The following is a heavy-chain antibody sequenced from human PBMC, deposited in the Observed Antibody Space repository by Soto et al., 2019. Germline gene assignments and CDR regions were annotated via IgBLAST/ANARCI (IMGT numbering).Heavy chain of an antibody. Sequence: GGSLRLSCVGSGYTFSEYWMSWVRQAPGKGLEWVANIKQDGSEKNYVTSVEGRFIISRDNTKNSLYLQMNSLRAEDTALYYCASRPPGGTYFGVFDYWGPGTQVTVSS. CDR3: ASRPPGGTYFGVFDY. CDR1: GYTFSEYW. D-gene: IGHD1-26*01. J-gene: IGHJ4*02. CDR2: IKQDGSEK. V-gene: IGHV3-7*01.